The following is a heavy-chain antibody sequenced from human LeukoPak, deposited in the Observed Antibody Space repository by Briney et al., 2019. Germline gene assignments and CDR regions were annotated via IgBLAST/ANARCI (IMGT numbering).Heavy chain of an antibody. CDR2: IYYSGST. J-gene: IGHJ5*02. D-gene: IGHD3-22*01. V-gene: IGHV4-31*03. CDR3: ARDYGSTMIDP. Sequence: SETLSLACTVSGGSISSGGYYWSWIRQHQGKGLEWIGYIYYSGSTYYNPSLKSRVTISVDTSKNQFSLKLSSVTAADTAVYYCARDYGSTMIDPWGQGTLVTVSS. CDR1: GGSISSGGYY.